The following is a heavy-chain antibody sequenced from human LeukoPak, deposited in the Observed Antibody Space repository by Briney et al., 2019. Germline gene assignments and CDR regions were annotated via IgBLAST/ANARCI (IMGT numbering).Heavy chain of an antibody. D-gene: IGHD3-22*01. CDR3: ARLRGGDGSVFRPFDY. CDR2: IWPDGINK. CDR1: GFTFSNYG. Sequence: QTGGSLRLSCAASGFTFSNYGMHWVRQAPGQGLEWVAAIWPDGINKDYADSVRGRFTISRDNSKNILYVQMNSLTAEDTAVYYCARLRGGDGSVFRPFDYRGQGTLVTVSS. V-gene: IGHV3-30*19. J-gene: IGHJ4*02.